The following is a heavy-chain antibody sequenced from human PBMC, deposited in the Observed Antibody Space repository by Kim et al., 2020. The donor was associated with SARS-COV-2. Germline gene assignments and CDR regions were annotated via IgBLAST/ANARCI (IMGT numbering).Heavy chain of an antibody. CDR2: ISYDGNTQ. CDR1: GFTFVSYP. Sequence: GGFLRLSCAASGFTFVSYPMHWVRQAPGKGLEWVAVISYDGNTQYCVVAKSRFIISTDNSKNTLYLQLNSRMGDDKAVYYCGRERRDDWNYPFDLWGQGT. D-gene: IGHD1-7*01. J-gene: IGHJ4*02. CDR3: GRERRDDWNYPFDL. V-gene: IGHV3-30-3*01.